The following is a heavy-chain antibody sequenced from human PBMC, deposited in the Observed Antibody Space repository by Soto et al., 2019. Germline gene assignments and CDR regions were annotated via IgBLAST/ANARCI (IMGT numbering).Heavy chain of an antibody. CDR1: GFTFSSYN. D-gene: IGHD2-15*01. CDR3: ARDPGGCTGGSCYSWYFDY. J-gene: IGHJ4*02. V-gene: IGHV3-48*01. CDR2: ISSSSGTI. Sequence: HPGGSLRLSCAASGFTFSSYNMNWVRQAPGKGLEWVSYISSSSGTIFYADSVKGRFIISRDNANNLLYLQMSSLRAEDTAVYYCARDPGGCTGGSCYSWYFDYWGEGT.